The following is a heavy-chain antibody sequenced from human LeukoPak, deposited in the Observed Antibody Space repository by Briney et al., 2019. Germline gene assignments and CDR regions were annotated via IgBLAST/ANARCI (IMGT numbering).Heavy chain of an antibody. CDR1: GVSIRSRSHY. CDR2: YFYSGYT. J-gene: IGHJ6*02. CDR3: ARHSGALFGPKDV. V-gene: IGHV4-39*01. Sequence: SESLSLTCTVSGVSIRSRSHYCGWIRQPPGTGLEWIGTYFYSGYTYYNPSLKSRVTLSVDTSKNQFSLTLDSVTAADTAVYYCARHSGALFGPKDVWGRGTTVIVTS. D-gene: IGHD3-3*01.